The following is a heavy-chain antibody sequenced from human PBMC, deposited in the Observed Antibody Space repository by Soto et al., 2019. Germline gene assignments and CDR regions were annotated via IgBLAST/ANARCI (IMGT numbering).Heavy chain of an antibody. CDR3: AKRVNWNDECWDY. V-gene: IGHV3-23*01. J-gene: IGHJ4*02. CDR1: GFTFSSYA. Sequence: EVQLLESWGGLVQPGGSLRLSCAASGFTFSSYAMSWVRQAPGKGLECVSAISGSGGSTYYADSVKGRFTISRDNSKNTLYLQMNSLRAEDKAVYYCAKRVNWNDECWDYWGQGTLVTVSS. D-gene: IGHD1-1*01. CDR2: ISGSGGST.